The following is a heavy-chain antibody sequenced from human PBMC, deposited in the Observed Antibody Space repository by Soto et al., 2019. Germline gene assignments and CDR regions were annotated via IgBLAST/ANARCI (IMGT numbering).Heavy chain of an antibody. Sequence: EVQLLESGGGLVQPGGSLRLSCAASGFTFSSYAMSWVRQAPGKGLEWVSAIDGSGGSTYYAASVKGRFTIYRDNSKNTLYLQVNSLRADDTAVYYCAKDPHPYARYFDYWGQGTLVTVSS. CDR1: GFTFSSYA. CDR2: IDGSGGST. V-gene: IGHV3-23*01. J-gene: IGHJ4*02. D-gene: IGHD3-9*01. CDR3: AKDPHPYARYFDY.